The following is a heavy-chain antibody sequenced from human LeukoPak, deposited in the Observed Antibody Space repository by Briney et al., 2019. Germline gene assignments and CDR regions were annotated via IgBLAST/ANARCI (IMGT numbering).Heavy chain of an antibody. CDR1: GGSISSSSYY. CDR3: ARRPYYHILTGYYEYYFDY. Sequence: PSETLSLTCTVSGGSISSSSYYWGWIRQPPGKGLEWIGSIYYSGGTYYNPSLKSRVTISVDTSKNQFSLKLSSVTAADTAVYYCARRPYYHILTGYYEYYFDYWGQGTLVTVSS. J-gene: IGHJ4*02. CDR2: IYYSGGT. D-gene: IGHD3-9*01. V-gene: IGHV4-39*01.